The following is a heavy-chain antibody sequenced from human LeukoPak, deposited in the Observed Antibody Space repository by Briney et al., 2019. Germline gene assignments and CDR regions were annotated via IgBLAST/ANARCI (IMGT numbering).Heavy chain of an antibody. Sequence: GGSLRLSCAASGFTVSSNYMSWVRQAPGKGLEWVSVIYSGGSTYYADSVKGRFTISRDNSKNTLYLQMNSLRAEDTAVYYCARDVDCSGGSCYLPYYYGMDVWGQGTTVAVSS. V-gene: IGHV3-66*01. CDR1: GFTVSSNY. D-gene: IGHD2-15*01. J-gene: IGHJ6*02. CDR3: ARDVDCSGGSCYLPYYYGMDV. CDR2: IYSGGST.